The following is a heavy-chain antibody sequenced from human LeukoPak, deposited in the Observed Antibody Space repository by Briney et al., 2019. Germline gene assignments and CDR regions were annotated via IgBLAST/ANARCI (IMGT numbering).Heavy chain of an antibody. CDR2: VYSGGST. CDR1: GFTVSGNY. D-gene: IGHD6-25*01. Sequence: SGGSLRLSCAASGFTVSGNYMSWVRQAPGKGLEWVSVVYSGGSTYYADSVKGRFTISRDNSKNTLYLQMNSLRAEDTAVYYCARRAADYYYYGMEVWGQGTTVTVSS. CDR3: ARRAADYYYYGMEV. J-gene: IGHJ6*02. V-gene: IGHV3-66*04.